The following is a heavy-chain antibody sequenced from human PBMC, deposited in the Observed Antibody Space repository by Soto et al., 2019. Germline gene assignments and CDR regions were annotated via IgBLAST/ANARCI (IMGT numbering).Heavy chain of an antibody. CDR1: GGTFSSYA. CDR3: ARSITGTVSYYYGMDV. J-gene: IGHJ6*02. V-gene: IGHV1-69*12. Sequence: QVQLVQSGAEVKKPGSSVKVSCKASGGTFSSYAISWVRQAPGQGFEWMGGIIPIFGTANYAQKFQGRVTITADESTSTAYMELSSLRSEDTAVYYCARSITGTVSYYYGMDVWGQGTTVTVSS. CDR2: IIPIFGTA. D-gene: IGHD1-20*01.